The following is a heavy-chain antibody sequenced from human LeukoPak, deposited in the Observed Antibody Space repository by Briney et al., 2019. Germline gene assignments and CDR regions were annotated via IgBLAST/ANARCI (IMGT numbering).Heavy chain of an antibody. V-gene: IGHV3-23*01. CDR2: ISGSGGST. D-gene: IGHD3-9*01. J-gene: IGHJ4*02. CDR3: AKEGGHDILPFLTKIVSRYFDY. CDR1: GFTFSSYA. Sequence: GGSLRLSCAASGFTFSSYAMSWVRQAPGKGLEWVSAISGSGGSTYYADSVKGRFTISRDNSKNTLYLQMNSLRAEDTAVYYCAKEGGHDILPFLTKIVSRYFDYWGQGTLVTVSS.